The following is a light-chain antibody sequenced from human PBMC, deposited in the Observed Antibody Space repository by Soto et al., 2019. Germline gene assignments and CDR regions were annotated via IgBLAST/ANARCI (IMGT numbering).Light chain of an antibody. Sequence: DIQMTQSPSSLSASVGDRVTITCRASQSISSYLNWYQQKPGKAPKLLIYTASILQSGVPSRFSGSGSGTDFTLTISRLQPEDFATYYCQQSYSTPWTFGQGTKVEIK. CDR1: QSISSY. J-gene: IGKJ1*01. CDR3: QQSYSTPWT. V-gene: IGKV1-39*01. CDR2: TAS.